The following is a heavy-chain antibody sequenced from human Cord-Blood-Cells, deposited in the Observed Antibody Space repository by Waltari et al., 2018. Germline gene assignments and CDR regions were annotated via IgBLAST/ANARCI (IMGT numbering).Heavy chain of an antibody. J-gene: IGHJ5*02. CDR2: IISILGTA. D-gene: IGHD6-13*01. Sequence: QVQLVQSGAGGNPPGPSVKVSCKASGATLRSSAISWVRQAPGQGLEWMGGIISILGTANYAQKVQGRVTITADESTSTAYMELRSLRSEYTAVYYCARVGRIAATTNWFDPWGQGTLVTVSS. V-gene: IGHV1-69*01. CDR1: GATLRSSA. CDR3: ARVGRIAATTNWFDP.